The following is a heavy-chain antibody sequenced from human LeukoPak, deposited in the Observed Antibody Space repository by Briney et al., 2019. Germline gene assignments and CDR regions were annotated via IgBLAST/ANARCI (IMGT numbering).Heavy chain of an antibody. CDR1: GYTFTGYY. J-gene: IGHJ4*02. CDR3: ARAYSSGWYRFDY. Sequence: ASVKVSCKASGYTFTGYYMHWVRQAPGQGLEWMGWINPNSGGTNYAQKFQGRVTMTRDTSISTAYMELSRLRSDDTAVYYCARAYSSGWYRFDYWGQGTLVTVSS. D-gene: IGHD6-19*01. V-gene: IGHV1-2*02. CDR2: INPNSGGT.